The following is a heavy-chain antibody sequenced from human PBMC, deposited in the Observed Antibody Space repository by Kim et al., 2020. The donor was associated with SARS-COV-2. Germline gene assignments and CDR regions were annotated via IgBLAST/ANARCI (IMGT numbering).Heavy chain of an antibody. CDR1: GGTFSSYA. V-gene: IGHV1-69*13. D-gene: IGHD5-18*01. CDR2: IIPIFGTE. J-gene: IGHJ6*02. Sequence: SVKVSCKASGGTFSSYAISWVRQAPGQGLEWMGGIIPIFGTENYAQKFQGRVTITADESTSTAYMELSSLRSEDTAVYYCARGGYSLRLYYYYGMDVWGQGTTVTVSS. CDR3: ARGGYSLRLYYYYGMDV.